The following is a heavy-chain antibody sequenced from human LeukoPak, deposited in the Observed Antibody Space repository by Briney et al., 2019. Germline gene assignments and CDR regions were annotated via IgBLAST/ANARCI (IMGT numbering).Heavy chain of an antibody. V-gene: IGHV3-74*01. D-gene: IGHD3-22*01. Sequence: PGGSLRLSCAASGFTFSNNWMHGVRQAPGKGLVWVSRIKSDGSTNYADSVKGRFTISRDNAKNTVSLQMNSLRPEDTGVYYCARAPSEIGGYYPEYFRHWGQGTLVTVSS. CDR1: GFTFSNNW. CDR2: IKSDGST. CDR3: ARAPSEIGGYYPEYFRH. J-gene: IGHJ1*01.